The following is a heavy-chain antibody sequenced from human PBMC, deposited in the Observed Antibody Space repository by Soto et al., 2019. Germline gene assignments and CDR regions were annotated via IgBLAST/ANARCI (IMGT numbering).Heavy chain of an antibody. Sequence: ASLQVSCKASGYTFTGYYMHWVRQAPGQGLEWMGWINPNSGGTNYAQKFQGRVTMTRDTSISTAYMELSRLRSDDTAVYYCARTQTYPYSSSWYGDWFDPWGQGTLVTGSS. CDR1: GYTFTGYY. V-gene: IGHV1-2*02. D-gene: IGHD6-13*01. CDR3: ARTQTYPYSSSWYGDWFDP. CDR2: INPNSGGT. J-gene: IGHJ5*02.